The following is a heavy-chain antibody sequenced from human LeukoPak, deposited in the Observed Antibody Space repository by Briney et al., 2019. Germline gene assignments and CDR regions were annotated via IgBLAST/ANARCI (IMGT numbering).Heavy chain of an antibody. CDR1: VGSISSYY. CDR3: ARQLTHYYDSVGPFYHALDI. CDR2: IYYSGST. V-gene: IGHV4-59*08. Sequence: PSETLSLTYTVSVGSISSYYWSWIRRPSGNGLEWIGYIYYSGSTNYNPSLKSRVTISVDTSKNQFSLKLSSVTAADTAVYYCARQLTHYYDSVGPFYHALDICGQVTMVTVSS. J-gene: IGHJ3*02. D-gene: IGHD3-22*01.